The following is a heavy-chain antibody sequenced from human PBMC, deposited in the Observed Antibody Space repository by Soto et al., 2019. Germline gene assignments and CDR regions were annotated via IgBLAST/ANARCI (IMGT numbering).Heavy chain of an antibody. D-gene: IGHD2-15*01. CDR3: AREGYGGGLDY. Sequence: EVQLVESGGGLVQPGGSLRLSCAAARFTFNNYWMHWVRQAPGKGLVWVSHINSDGSSTRYADSVKGRFTISRDNAKKTLYLQMNSLRAEDTAVYYCAREGYGGGLDYWGQGTLVTVSS. J-gene: IGHJ4*02. V-gene: IGHV3-74*01. CDR2: INSDGSST. CDR1: RFTFNNYW.